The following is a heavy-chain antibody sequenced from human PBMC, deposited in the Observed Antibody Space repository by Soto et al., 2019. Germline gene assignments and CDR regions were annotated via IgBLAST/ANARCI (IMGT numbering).Heavy chain of an antibody. J-gene: IGHJ6*02. CDR2: ISYDGSNK. CDR1: GFPFSSYA. D-gene: IGHD2-15*01. Sequence: GGSLRLSCAASGFPFSSYAMHWVRQAPGKGLEWVAVISYDGSNKYYADSVKGRFTISRDNSKNTLYLQMNSLRAEDTAVYYCARDESCSCGSCFVGYYYYYGMDVWGQGTTVTVSS. CDR3: ARDESCSCGSCFVGYYYYYGMDV. V-gene: IGHV3-30-3*01.